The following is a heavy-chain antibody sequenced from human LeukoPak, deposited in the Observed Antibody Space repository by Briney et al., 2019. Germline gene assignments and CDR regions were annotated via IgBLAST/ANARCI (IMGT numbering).Heavy chain of an antibody. CDR3: ARQGGSYLPNFDY. D-gene: IGHD1-26*01. Sequence: SETLSLTCAVYGGSFSGYYWSWIRQPPGKGLEWIGYIYYSGSTNYNPSLKSRVTISVDTSKNQFSLKLSSVTAADTAVYYCARQGGSYLPNFDYWGQGTLVTVSS. CDR2: IYYSGST. V-gene: IGHV4-59*08. J-gene: IGHJ4*02. CDR1: GGSFSGYY.